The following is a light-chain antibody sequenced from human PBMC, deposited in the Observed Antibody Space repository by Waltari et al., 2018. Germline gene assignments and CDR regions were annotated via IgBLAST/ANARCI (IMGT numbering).Light chain of an antibody. J-gene: IGLJ2*01. CDR3: SSYTESGARV. Sequence: QSGLTQPASVSGSPGQSITISCTGTSNDVGTYTYVSWYQHHPDRAPLLLIYEVYNRTSGISTRFSGSKSGNTASLTISGLLAEDEAVYYCSSYTESGARVFGGGTKVTV. V-gene: IGLV2-14*01. CDR1: SNDVGTYTY. CDR2: EVY.